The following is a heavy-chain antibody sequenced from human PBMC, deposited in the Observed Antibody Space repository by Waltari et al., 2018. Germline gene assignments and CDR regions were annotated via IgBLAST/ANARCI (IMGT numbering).Heavy chain of an antibody. CDR3: ARSIVAPGGGPDPSLDY. V-gene: IGHV1-2*02. J-gene: IGHJ4*02. Sequence: QVQLVQSGAEVKKPGASVKVSCKGSGYTFTDYYMHWVRQAPGQGLEWMGWINPNRGDTNYAQKFQGRVAVTRDTSISTAYMELSRLRSDDTAVYYCARSIVAPGGGPDPSLDYWGQGTLVTVSS. CDR2: INPNRGDT. CDR1: GYTFTDYY. D-gene: IGHD5-12*01.